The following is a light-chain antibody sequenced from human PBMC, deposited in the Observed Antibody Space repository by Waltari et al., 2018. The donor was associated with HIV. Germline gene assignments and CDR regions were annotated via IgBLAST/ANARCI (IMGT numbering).Light chain of an antibody. CDR2: RHN. Sequence: SVLTQPPSASGTPGQRVTISCSGSSSNIGRNYVFWYQQLPGTAPRLLMHRHNHRPSGVPDRFSASTSGTSASLAISGLRSEDEADYYCATWDDSLSGVLFGGGTKLTVL. V-gene: IGLV1-47*01. J-gene: IGLJ2*01. CDR3: ATWDDSLSGVL. CDR1: SSNIGRNY.